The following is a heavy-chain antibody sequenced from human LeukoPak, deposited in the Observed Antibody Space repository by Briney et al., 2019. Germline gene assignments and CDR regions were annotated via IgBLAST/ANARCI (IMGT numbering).Heavy chain of an antibody. Sequence: PGGSLRLSCAAPGFTFSNAWMSWVRQTPGKGLGWGGRIKSKTDGGTTDYDTPVKGRFTISRDDSKNALYLQMNSLKTEDTAVYYCTTWLGVRRGYYGMDVWGQGTTVTVSS. V-gene: IGHV3-15*01. CDR1: GFTFSNAW. CDR2: IKSKTDGGTT. J-gene: IGHJ6*02. D-gene: IGHD6-19*01. CDR3: TTWLGVRRGYYGMDV.